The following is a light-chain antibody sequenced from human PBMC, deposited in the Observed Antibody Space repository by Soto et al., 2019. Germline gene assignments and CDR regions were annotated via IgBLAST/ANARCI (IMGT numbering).Light chain of an antibody. V-gene: IGLV2-14*01. CDR3: SSYTSSSTHVV. J-gene: IGLJ2*01. Sequence: QSVLTQPASVSGSPGRSITIPCTGTSSDVGGYSYVSWYQQHPGKAPNLMIYEVSNRPSGVSNRFSGSKSGNTASLTISGLQAEDEADYYCSSYTSSSTHVVFGGGTKVTVL. CDR2: EVS. CDR1: SSDVGGYSY.